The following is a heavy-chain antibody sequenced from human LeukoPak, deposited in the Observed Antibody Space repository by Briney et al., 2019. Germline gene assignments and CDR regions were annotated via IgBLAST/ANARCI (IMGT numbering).Heavy chain of an antibody. D-gene: IGHD5-18*01. V-gene: IGHV1-2*02. CDR3: ARECGDTESAGFDY. J-gene: IGHJ4*02. CDR1: GYTFTGYY. Sequence: GASVKVSCKASGYTFTGYYMHWVRQAPGQGLEWMGWINPNSGGTNYAQKFQGRVTMTRDTSISTAYMELSRLRSDDTAVYYCARECGDTESAGFDYWGQGTLVTVSS. CDR2: INPNSGGT.